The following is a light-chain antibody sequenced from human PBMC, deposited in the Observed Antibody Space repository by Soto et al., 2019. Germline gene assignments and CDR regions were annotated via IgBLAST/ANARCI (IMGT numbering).Light chain of an antibody. CDR2: GAS. CDR3: QQYGSSGT. V-gene: IGKV3-20*01. CDR1: QSVSKNY. J-gene: IGKJ1*01. Sequence: EIVLTQSPGTLSLSPGERATLSCRASQSVSKNYLAWYQQKPGQAPRLLIYGASNRATGIPDRLSGSGSGTDFTLTISRMEPEDFAVYYCQQYGSSGTFGHGTKVDIK.